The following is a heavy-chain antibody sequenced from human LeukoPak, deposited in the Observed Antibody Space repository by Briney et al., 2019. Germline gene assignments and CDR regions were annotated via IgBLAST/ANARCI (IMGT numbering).Heavy chain of an antibody. CDR2: IDHGGGT. CDR1: GGSLSGYY. V-gene: IGHV4-34*01. Sequence: SETLSLTCAVYGGSLSGYYWTFVRQTPGKGLEWIGEIDHGGGTGYHPSLKSRVSISIDTSRNQFSLRLSSVTAADTAVYYCVRVPEGDSRPCDSWGQGTLVTVS. CDR3: VRVPEGDSRPCDS. J-gene: IGHJ4*02. D-gene: IGHD2-21*01.